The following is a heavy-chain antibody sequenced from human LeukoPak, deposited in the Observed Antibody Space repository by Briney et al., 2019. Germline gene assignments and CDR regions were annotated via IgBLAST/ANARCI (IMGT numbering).Heavy chain of an antibody. V-gene: IGHV3-9*01. J-gene: IGHJ5*02. CDR1: GFTFDDYA. CDR3: AKDSTYYGSGSYS. Sequence: SLRLSCAASGFTFDDYAMHWVRQAPGKGLEWVSGISWNSGSIGYADSVKGRFTISRDNAKNSLYLQMNSLRAEDTALYYCAKDSTYYGSGSYSWGQGTLVTVSS. D-gene: IGHD3-10*01. CDR2: ISWNSGSI.